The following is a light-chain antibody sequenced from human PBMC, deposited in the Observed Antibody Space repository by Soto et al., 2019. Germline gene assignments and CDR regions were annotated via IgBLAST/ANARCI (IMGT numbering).Light chain of an antibody. CDR2: LNSDGSH. CDR3: QTWGTGIQV. V-gene: IGLV4-69*01. J-gene: IGLJ2*01. Sequence: QLVLTQSPSAPASLGASVKLTCTLRSGHSSYAIAWHQQQPEKGPRYLMKLNSDGSHSKEDGIPDRFAGSSSGAERYLTISSLQSEDEADYYCQTWGTGIQVFGGGTKLTVL. CDR1: SGHSSYA.